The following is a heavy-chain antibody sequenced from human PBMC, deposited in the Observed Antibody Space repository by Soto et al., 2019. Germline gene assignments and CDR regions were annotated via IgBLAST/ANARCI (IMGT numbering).Heavy chain of an antibody. D-gene: IGHD6-19*01. V-gene: IGHV4-59*01. J-gene: IGHJ4*02. CDR2: IYYGGST. Sequence: KPSETLSLTCTVSGGSISSYYWSWIRQPPGKGLEWIGYIYYGGSTNYNPSLKSRVTISVDTSKNQFSLKLSSVAAADTAVYYCARVDSSGWYWGQGTLVTVSS. CDR1: GGSISSYY. CDR3: ARVDSSGWY.